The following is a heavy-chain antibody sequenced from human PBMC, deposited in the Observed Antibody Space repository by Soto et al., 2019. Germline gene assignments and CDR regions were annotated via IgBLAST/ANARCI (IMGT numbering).Heavy chain of an antibody. CDR1: GYTFTSYD. J-gene: IGHJ6*02. V-gene: IGHV1-8*01. CDR2: MNPNSGNT. D-gene: IGHD6-13*01. CDR3: ARERGYSSSWYIYYYYYGMDV. Sequence: ASVKVSCKASGYTFTSYDINWVRQATGQGLEWMGWMNPNSGNTGYAQKFQGRVTMTRNTSISTAYMELSSLRSEDTAVYYCARERGYSSSWYIYYYYYGMDVWGQGTTVTVSS.